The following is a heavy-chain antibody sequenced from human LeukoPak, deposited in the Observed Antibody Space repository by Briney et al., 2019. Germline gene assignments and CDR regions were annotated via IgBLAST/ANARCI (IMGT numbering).Heavy chain of an antibody. Sequence: AGGSLRLSCAASGFTVSSNYMSWVRQAPGEGLEWVSVIYSGGNTYYAGSVKGRFTISRDSSRNTVFLHMYTLRAEDTAVYYCARDRQFGYFYWYFDLWGRGTLVTVSS. CDR2: IYSGGNT. D-gene: IGHD3-10*01. CDR1: GFTVSSNY. J-gene: IGHJ2*01. CDR3: ARDRQFGYFYWYFDL. V-gene: IGHV3-53*01.